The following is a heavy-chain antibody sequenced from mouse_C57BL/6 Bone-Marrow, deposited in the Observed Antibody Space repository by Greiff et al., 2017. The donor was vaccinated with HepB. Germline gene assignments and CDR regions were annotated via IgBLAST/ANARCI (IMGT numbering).Heavy chain of an antibody. V-gene: IGHV1-64*01. CDR3: ARGDYDGSSSYYFDY. D-gene: IGHD1-1*01. CDR2: IHPNSGST. J-gene: IGHJ2*01. CDR1: GYTFTSYW. Sequence: QVQLQQSGAELVKPGASVKLSCKASGYTFTSYWMHWVKQRPGQGLEWIGMIHPNSGSTNYNEKFKSKATLTVDKSSSTAYMQLSSLTSEDSAVYYCARGDYDGSSSYYFDYWGQGTTLTVSS.